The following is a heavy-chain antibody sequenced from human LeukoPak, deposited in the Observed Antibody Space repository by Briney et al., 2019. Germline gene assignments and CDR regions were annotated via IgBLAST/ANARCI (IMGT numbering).Heavy chain of an antibody. D-gene: IGHD3-22*01. CDR3: ARLSYDSSGYKYYFDY. CDR1: GVSFSTYY. V-gene: IGHV4-39*01. Sequence: SETLSLTCDVSGVSFSTYYWSWIRQPPGKGLEWIGSIYYSGSTYYNPSLKSRVTISVDTSKNQFSLKLSSVTAADTAVYYCARLSYDSSGYKYYFDYWGQGTLVTVSS. CDR2: IYYSGST. J-gene: IGHJ4*02.